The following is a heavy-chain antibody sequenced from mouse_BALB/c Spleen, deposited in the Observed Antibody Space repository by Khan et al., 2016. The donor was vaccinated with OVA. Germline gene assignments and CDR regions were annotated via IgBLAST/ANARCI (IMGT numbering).Heavy chain of an antibody. Sequence: EVQLQESGPGLVKPSQSLSLTCTVTGYSITSGYAWNWIRQFPGNKLEWMGYISYSGGTSYNPSLKSRISITRETSKNQFFLQLNSLTTEDTATYYCARGNYYGYYFDYWGQGTTLTVSS. D-gene: IGHD1-1*01. CDR2: ISYSGGT. CDR1: GYSITSGYA. J-gene: IGHJ2*01. V-gene: IGHV3-2*02. CDR3: ARGNYYGYYFDY.